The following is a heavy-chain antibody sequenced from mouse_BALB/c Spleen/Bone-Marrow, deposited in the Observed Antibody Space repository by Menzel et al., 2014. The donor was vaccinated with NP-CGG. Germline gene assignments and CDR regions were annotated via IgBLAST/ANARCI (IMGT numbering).Heavy chain of an antibody. D-gene: IGHD2-2*01. J-gene: IGHJ2*01. CDR3: ASYVYGYYFDY. V-gene: IGHV14-3*02. Sequence: VQLQQSGAELVKPGASVKLSCTASGFNIKDTYMHWVKQRPEQGLEWIGRIDPANGNTKYDPKFQGKATITADTSSNTAYLQLSSLTSEDTAVYYCASYVYGYYFDYWGRAPLSQSPQ. CDR1: GFNIKDTY. CDR2: IDPANGNT.